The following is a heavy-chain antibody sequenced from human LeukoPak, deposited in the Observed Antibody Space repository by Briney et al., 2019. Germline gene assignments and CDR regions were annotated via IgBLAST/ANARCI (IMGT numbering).Heavy chain of an antibody. CDR1: GGSISSYY. CDR3: AGETGVVSGYYYYGMDV. V-gene: IGHV4-59*01. Sequence: SETLSLTCTVSGGSISSYYWSWIRQPPGKGLEWIGYIYYSGSTNYNPSLKSRVTISVDTSKNQFSLKLSSVTAADTAVYYCAGETGVVSGYYYYGMDVWGQGTTVTVSS. CDR2: IYYSGST. J-gene: IGHJ6*02. D-gene: IGHD4-23*01.